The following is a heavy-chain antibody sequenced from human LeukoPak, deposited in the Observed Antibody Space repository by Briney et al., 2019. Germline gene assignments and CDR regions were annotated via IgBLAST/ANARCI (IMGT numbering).Heavy chain of an antibody. V-gene: IGHV3-7*01. D-gene: IGHD3-22*01. CDR2: IKQDGSDK. J-gene: IGHJ3*02. CDR3: ARSYYDSKGDAFDI. CDR1: GFTFTTYW. Sequence: GGSLRLSCAASGFTFTTYWMTWVRQAPGKGLEWVANIKQDGSDKYYVDSVKGRFTISRDNAKNSLYLQMNSLRAEDTAVYYCARSYYDSKGDAFDIWGQGTMVTVSS.